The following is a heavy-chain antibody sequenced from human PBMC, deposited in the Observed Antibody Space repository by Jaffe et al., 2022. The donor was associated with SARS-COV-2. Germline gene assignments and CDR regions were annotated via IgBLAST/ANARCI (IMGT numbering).Heavy chain of an antibody. CDR3: ARGLQLVHYYYHMDV. J-gene: IGHJ6*03. Sequence: QVQLVESGGGLVKPGGSLRLSCAASGFTFSDYYMSWIRQAPGKGLEWVSYISSSSSYTNYADSVKGRFTISRDNAKNSLYLQMNSLRAEDTAVYYCARGLQLVHYYYHMDVWGKGTTVTVSS. V-gene: IGHV3-11*06. CDR2: ISSSSSYT. D-gene: IGHD6-13*01. CDR1: GFTFSDYY.